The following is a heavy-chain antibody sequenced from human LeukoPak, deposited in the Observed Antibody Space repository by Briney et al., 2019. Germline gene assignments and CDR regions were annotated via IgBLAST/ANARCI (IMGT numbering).Heavy chain of an antibody. CDR2: INPSGGST. D-gene: IGHD5-24*01. J-gene: IGHJ4*02. Sequence: ASVKVSCKASGYTFTSYYMHWVRQAPGQGLEWMGIINPSGGSTSYAQKFQGRVTMTRDMSTSTVYMELSSLRSEDTAVYYCARDESTSPEMATIAYWGQGTLVTVSS. CDR3: ARDESTSPEMATIAY. CDR1: GYTFTSYY. V-gene: IGHV1-46*01.